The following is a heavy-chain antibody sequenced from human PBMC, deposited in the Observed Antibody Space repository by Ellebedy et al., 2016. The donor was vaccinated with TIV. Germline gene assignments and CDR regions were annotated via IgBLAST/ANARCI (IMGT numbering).Heavy chain of an antibody. V-gene: IGHV6-1*01. Sequence: SQTLSLTCVISGDSVSTDIGWNWIRQSPSRGLEWLGRTYYRSKWNNDYAVSLKSRITINTDTSKNQFSLQLNSVTLEDTAVYYCARGWFGSGMGVWGQGTTVTVSS. CDR2: TYYRSKWNN. D-gene: IGHD3-16*01. CDR1: GDSVSTDIG. J-gene: IGHJ6*02. CDR3: ARGWFGSGMGV.